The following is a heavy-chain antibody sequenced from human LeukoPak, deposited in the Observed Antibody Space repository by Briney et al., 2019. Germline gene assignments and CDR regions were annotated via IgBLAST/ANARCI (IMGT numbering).Heavy chain of an antibody. CDR1: GGSITSTNW. J-gene: IGHJ4*02. V-gene: IGHV4-4*02. CDR2: VSLSGLT. D-gene: IGHD3-22*01. Sequence: PSGTLSLTCGVSGGSITSTNWWSWVRQPPGQGLEWIGEVSLSGLTNYNPSLKSRVTISVDTSKNQFSLKLSSVTAADTAVYYCARFPVGVYYDSSEGWGQGTLVTVSS. CDR3: ARFPVGVYYDSSEG.